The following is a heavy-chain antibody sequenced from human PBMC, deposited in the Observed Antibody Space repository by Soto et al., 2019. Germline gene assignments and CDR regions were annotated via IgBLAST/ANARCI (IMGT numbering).Heavy chain of an antibody. CDR2: IIPIFGTA. J-gene: IGHJ4*02. CDR1: GGTFSSYA. CDR3: ASRCSSTSCQGLNFDY. V-gene: IGHV1-69*13. D-gene: IGHD2-2*01. Sequence: SVKVSCKASGGTFSSYAISWVRQAPGQGLEWMGGIIPIFGTANYAQKFQGRVTITADESTSTAYMELSSLRSEDTAVYYRASRCSSTSCQGLNFDYWGQGTLVTVSS.